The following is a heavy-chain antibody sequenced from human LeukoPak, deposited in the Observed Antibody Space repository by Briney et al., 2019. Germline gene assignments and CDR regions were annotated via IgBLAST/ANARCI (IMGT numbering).Heavy chain of an antibody. J-gene: IGHJ2*01. D-gene: IGHD2-21*02. CDR3: ASAYCGGDCTPYWYFDL. V-gene: IGHV4-30-4*01. CDR2: IYYIWNT. Sequence: PSETLSLTCTVSGGSISSGDYYWSWIRQPPGKGLEWIGYIYYIWNTFYNPSLKSRVTISVDTSKNRFSLKLSSVTAADTAAYYCASAYCGGDCTPYWYFDLWGRGTLVTVSS. CDR1: GGSISSGDYY.